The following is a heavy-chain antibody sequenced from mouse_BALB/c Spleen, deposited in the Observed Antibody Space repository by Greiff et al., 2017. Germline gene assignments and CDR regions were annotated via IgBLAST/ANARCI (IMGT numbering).Heavy chain of an antibody. CDR2: ISDGGSYT. V-gene: IGHV5-4*02. Sequence: EVQLVESGGGLVQPGGSLKLSCAASGFTFSDYYMYWVRQTPEKRLEWVATISDGGSYTYYPDSVKGRFTISRDNAKNNLYLQMSSLKSEDTAMYYCARDYDYDEDAMDYWGQGTSVTVSS. D-gene: IGHD2-4*01. CDR3: ARDYDYDEDAMDY. CDR1: GFTFSDYY. J-gene: IGHJ4*01.